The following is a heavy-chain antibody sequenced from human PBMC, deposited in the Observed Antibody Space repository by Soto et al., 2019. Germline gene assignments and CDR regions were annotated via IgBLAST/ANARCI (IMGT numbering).Heavy chain of an antibody. CDR3: ARDNSGSSSYFDY. CDR2: IWYDGSNK. J-gene: IGHJ4*02. CDR1: GFTFSSYG. D-gene: IGHD6-6*01. V-gene: IGHV3-33*01. Sequence: PGGSLRLSCAASGFTFSSYGMHWVRQAPGKGLEWVAVIWYDGSNKYYADSVKGRFTISRDNSKNTLYLQMNSLRAEDTAVYYCARDNSGSSSYFDYWGQGTLVTVSS.